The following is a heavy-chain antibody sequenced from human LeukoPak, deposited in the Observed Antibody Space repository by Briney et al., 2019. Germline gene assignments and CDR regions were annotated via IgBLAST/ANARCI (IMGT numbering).Heavy chain of an antibody. CDR2: IYYSGST. D-gene: IGHD3-10*01. V-gene: IGHV4-59*01. CDR1: GGSISSYY. CDR3: ARKGEHYYDSGKLWPAWFDL. J-gene: IGHJ5*02. Sequence: SSETLSLTCTVSGGSISSYYWSWIRQPPGKGLEWIGYIYYSGSTNYNPSLKSRVTISLDTPKNQFSLKLTSVTAADTAVYYCARKGEHYYDSGKLWPAWFDLWGQGILVTVSS.